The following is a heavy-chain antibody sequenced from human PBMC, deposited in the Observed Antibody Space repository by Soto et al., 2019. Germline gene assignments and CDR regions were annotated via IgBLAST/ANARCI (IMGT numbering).Heavy chain of an antibody. CDR3: ATPGAAGGDRLGVDY. Sequence: SVKVSCKASGGTFSSYAISWVRQAPGQGLEWMGGIIPIFGTANYAQKFQGRVTITADESTSTAYMELSSLRSEDTAVYYCATPGAAGGDRLGVDYWGQGTLVTVSS. CDR2: IIPIFGTA. D-gene: IGHD2-21*02. J-gene: IGHJ4*02. V-gene: IGHV1-69*13. CDR1: GGTFSSYA.